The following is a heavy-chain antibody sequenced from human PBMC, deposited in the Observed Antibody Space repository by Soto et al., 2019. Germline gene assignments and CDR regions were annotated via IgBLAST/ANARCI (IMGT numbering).Heavy chain of an antibody. V-gene: IGHV3-30-3*01. J-gene: IGHJ4*02. D-gene: IGHD2-21*02. CDR1: GFTFSSYA. CDR3: ARDGGSYCGGDCYYFDY. CDR2: ISYDGSNK. Sequence: GESLKISCAASGFTFSSYAMHWVRQAPGKGLEWVAVISYDGSNKYYADSVKGRFTISRDNSKNTLYLQMNSLRAEDTAVYYCARDGGSYCGGDCYYFDYWGQGTLVTVSS.